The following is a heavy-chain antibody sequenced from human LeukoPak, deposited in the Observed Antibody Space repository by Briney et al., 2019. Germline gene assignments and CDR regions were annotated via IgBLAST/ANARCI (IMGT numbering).Heavy chain of an antibody. J-gene: IGHJ6*04. CDR1: GGSFSGYY. D-gene: IGHD3-10*01. CDR3: ATGRGSGSYYRGYGMDV. CDR2: INHSGST. Sequence: PSETLSPTCAVYGGSFSGYYWSWIRQPPGKGLEWIGEINHSGSTNHNLSLKSRVTISVDTSKNQFSLKLSSVTAADTAVYYCATGRGSGSYYRGYGMDVWGKGTTVTVSS. V-gene: IGHV4-34*01.